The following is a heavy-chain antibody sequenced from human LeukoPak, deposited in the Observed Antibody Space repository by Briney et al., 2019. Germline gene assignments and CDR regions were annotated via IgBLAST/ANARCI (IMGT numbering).Heavy chain of an antibody. CDR3: ARDSMFPYVPHVY. CDR1: GFTVSSNY. D-gene: IGHD3-10*02. J-gene: IGHJ4*02. V-gene: IGHV3-53*01. Sequence: PGGSLRLSCAASGFTVSSNYMSWVRQAPGKGLEWVPVIYSGGSTYYADSVKGRFTISRDNSKNTLYLQMNSLRAEDTAVYYCARDSMFPYVPHVYWGQGTLVTVSS. CDR2: IYSGGST.